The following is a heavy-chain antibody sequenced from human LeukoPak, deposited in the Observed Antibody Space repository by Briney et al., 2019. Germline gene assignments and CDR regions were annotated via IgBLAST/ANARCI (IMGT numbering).Heavy chain of an antibody. CDR2: ISAYNGNT. CDR1: GYTFTSYG. V-gene: IGHV1-18*01. CDR3: ASGHCSSTSCYLYYYMDV. J-gene: IGHJ6*03. D-gene: IGHD2-2*03. Sequence: RASVKVSCKASGYTFTSYGISWVRQAPGQGLEWMGWISAYNGNTNYAQKLQGRVTMTTDTSTSTAYMELRSLRPDDTAVYYCASGHCSSTSCYLYYYMDVWGKGTTVTVSS.